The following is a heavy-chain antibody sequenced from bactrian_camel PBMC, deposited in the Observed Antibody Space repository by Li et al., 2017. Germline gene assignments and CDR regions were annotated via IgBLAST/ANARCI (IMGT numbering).Heavy chain of an antibody. CDR3: TQYPAYCTGGYCAIGDRPVDLQCGY. CDR2: LDSSKTT. J-gene: IGHJ4*01. CDR1: GYSTSC. D-gene: IGHD2*01. Sequence: HVQLVESGGGSVQAGGSLRLSCVVSGYSTSCMGWFRQAPGQKREAVALLDSSKTTTYAESVKGRFTLTRDSAKNTLDLQMDNLKPEDTAMYYCTQYPAYCTGGYCAIGDRPVDLQCGYWGRGTQVTVS. V-gene: IGHV3S53*01.